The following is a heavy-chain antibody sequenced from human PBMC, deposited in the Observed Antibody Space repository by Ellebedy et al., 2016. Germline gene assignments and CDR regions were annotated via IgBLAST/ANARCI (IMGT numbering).Heavy chain of an antibody. CDR2: INHSGST. V-gene: IGHV4-34*01. Sequence: SETLSLXXAVYGGSFSSYYWSWIRQPPGKGLEWIGEINHSGSTNYNPSLKSRVTISVDTSKNQFSLKLSSVTAADTAVYYCARVGTVQGLYYMDVWGKGTTVTVSS. J-gene: IGHJ6*03. CDR3: ARVGTVQGLYYMDV. CDR1: GGSFSSYY.